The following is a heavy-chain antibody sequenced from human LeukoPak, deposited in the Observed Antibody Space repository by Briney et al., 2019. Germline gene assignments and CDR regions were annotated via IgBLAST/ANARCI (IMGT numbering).Heavy chain of an antibody. D-gene: IGHD3-16*01. CDR2: TYYRSKWYN. CDR1: GDTVSSNGAA. V-gene: IGHV6-1*01. CDR3: ARAINWGIHDY. J-gene: IGHJ4*02. Sequence: SQTLPLTCAISGDTVSSNGAAWNWFRQSPSRGLEWLGRTYYRSKWYNDYAVSVKSRVTINPDTSKNQFSLQLNSVTPDDTAVYYCARAINWGIHDYWGQGTLVTVSS.